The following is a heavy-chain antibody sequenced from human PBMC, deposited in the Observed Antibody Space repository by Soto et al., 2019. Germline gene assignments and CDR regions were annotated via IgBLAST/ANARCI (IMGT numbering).Heavy chain of an antibody. V-gene: IGHV1-69*06. J-gene: IGHJ3*02. CDR2: IIPIFGTA. Sequence: SVKVSCKASGYTFTGYYIHWVRQAPVQGPEWMGWIIPIFGTANYAQKFQGRVTITEDKYKSTAYMELRSLRSEDTAVYYCAIDLIPYYYDSSGPWAFDIGGQGTMVTVSS. CDR3: AIDLIPYYYDSSGPWAFDI. D-gene: IGHD3-22*01. CDR1: GYTFTGYY.